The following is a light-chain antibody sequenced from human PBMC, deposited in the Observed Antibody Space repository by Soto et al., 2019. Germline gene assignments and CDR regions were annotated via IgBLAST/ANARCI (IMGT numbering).Light chain of an antibody. CDR1: QSVSSN. Sequence: EIVMTQSPATLSVSPGERATLSCRASQSVSSNLAWYQQKPGQAPRLLIYGASTRATGIPARFSGSGSGTEFTLTISSLRSEDSAIYYCQQYFEWPPMTFGQGTKVEI. V-gene: IGKV3-15*01. J-gene: IGKJ1*01. CDR2: GAS. CDR3: QQYFEWPPMT.